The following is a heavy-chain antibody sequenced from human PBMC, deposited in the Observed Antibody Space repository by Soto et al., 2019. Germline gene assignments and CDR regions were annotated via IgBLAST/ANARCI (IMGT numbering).Heavy chain of an antibody. V-gene: IGHV3-23*01. CDR3: AKIAEAVAGTVYGY. CDR1: GLTFSNYA. CDR2: IGGGGGTT. D-gene: IGHD6-19*01. J-gene: IGHJ4*02. Sequence: GGSLRLSCAASGLTFSNYAMGWVRQAPGRGLEWVAAIGGGGGTTYNVDSVKGRFTISRDNSKNTLFLQLNSLRVDDTAVYFCAKIAEAVAGTVYGYWGQGTLVTVSS.